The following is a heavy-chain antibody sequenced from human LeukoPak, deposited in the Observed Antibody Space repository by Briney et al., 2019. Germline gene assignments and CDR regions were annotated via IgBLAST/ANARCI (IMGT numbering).Heavy chain of an antibody. J-gene: IGHJ4*02. CDR2: IKQDGSEK. V-gene: IGHV3-7*01. Sequence: PGGSLRLSCAASGFTFSSYEMNWVRQAPGKGLEWVANIKQDGSEKYYVDSVKGRFTISRDNAKNSLYLQMNSLRAEDTAVYYCARGGSPLLWFGDRTPHFDYWGQGTLVTVSS. D-gene: IGHD3-10*01. CDR3: ARGGSPLLWFGDRTPHFDY. CDR1: GFTFSSYE.